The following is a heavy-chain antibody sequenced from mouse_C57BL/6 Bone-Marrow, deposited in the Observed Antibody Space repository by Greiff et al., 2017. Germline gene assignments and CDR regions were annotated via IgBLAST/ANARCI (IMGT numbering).Heavy chain of an antibody. D-gene: IGHD2-4*01. CDR3: ARGAIYYDYGERGAMDY. CDR2: IDPSDSET. V-gene: IGHV1-52*01. Sequence: QVQLQQPGAELVRPGSSVKLSCKASGYTFTSYWMHWVKQRPIQGLEWIGNIDPSDSETHYNQKFKDKATLTVDKSSSTAYMQLSSLTSADSAVYYCARGAIYYDYGERGAMDYWGQGTSVTVSS. CDR1: GYTFTSYW. J-gene: IGHJ4*01.